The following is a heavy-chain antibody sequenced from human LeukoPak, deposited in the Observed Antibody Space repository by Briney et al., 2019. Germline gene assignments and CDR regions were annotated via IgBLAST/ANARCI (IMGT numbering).Heavy chain of an antibody. CDR2: IYSADFDA. J-gene: IGHJ4*02. Sequence: GESLKISCQGSGYSFTTYWIGWVRQMPGKGLEWMGIIYSADFDARYSPSFQGQVTISADKSISTAYLQWSSLKASDTAMYYCARRSASGADCYDYWGQGTLVTVSS. CDR3: ARRSASGADCYDY. CDR1: GYSFTTYW. V-gene: IGHV5-51*01. D-gene: IGHD2-15*01.